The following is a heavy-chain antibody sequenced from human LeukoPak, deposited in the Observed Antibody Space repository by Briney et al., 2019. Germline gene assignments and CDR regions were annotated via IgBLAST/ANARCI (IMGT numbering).Heavy chain of an antibody. J-gene: IGHJ3*02. CDR3: ARQRGNYGAFDI. CDR1: GGSISSSSYY. CDR2: IYYSGST. D-gene: IGHD4-11*01. V-gene: IGHV4-39*01. Sequence: PSQTLSLTCTVSGGSISSSSYYWGWIRQPRGKGLEWIGSIYYSGSTYYNPSLKSRVTISVDTSKNQFSLKLSSVTAADTAVYYCARQRGNYGAFDIWGQGTMVTVSS.